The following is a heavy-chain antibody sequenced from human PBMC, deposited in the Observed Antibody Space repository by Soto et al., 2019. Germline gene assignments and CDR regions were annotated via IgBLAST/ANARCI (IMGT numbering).Heavy chain of an antibody. J-gene: IGHJ4*02. V-gene: IGHV3-74*01. D-gene: IGHD4-17*01. CDR3: ARGLYGAYGQDF. Sequence: GGSLRLSCAASGFTFSSYWIHWVRQAPGKGLVWVSRIKGNEITTSYADSVKGRFTISRDNAKNTVFLEMHSLRAEDTALYYCARGLYGAYGQDFWDRGILVTVSS. CDR2: IKGNEITT. CDR1: GFTFSSYW.